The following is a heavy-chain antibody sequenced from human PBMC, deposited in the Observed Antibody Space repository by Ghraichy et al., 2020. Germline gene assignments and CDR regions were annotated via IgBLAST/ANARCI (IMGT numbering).Heavy chain of an antibody. CDR1: GFSFSTTG. CDR3: VKIGVIGLWYFDL. Sequence: GGSLRLSCAASGFSFSTTGMSWVRQAPGRGPEWVSSISSSGGETYYGDSVKGRFTVSRDNSKNTLYLQMNSLTVEDTAVFYCVKIGVIGLWYFDLWGRGTLGRVSS. V-gene: IGHV3-23*01. D-gene: IGHD2-21*01. J-gene: IGHJ2*01. CDR2: ISSSGGET.